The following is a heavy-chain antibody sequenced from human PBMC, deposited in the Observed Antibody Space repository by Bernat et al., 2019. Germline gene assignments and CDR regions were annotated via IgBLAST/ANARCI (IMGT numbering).Heavy chain of an antibody. Sequence: QVQLVESGGGVVQPGRSLRLSCAASGFTFSSYAMHWVRQAPGKGLEWVAVISYDGSNKYYADSVKGRFTISRDNSKNTLYLQMNSLRAEDTAVYYCARDGGSIYYYDSSGYFDYWGQGTLVTVSS. CDR2: ISYDGSNK. D-gene: IGHD3-22*01. J-gene: IGHJ4*02. CDR1: GFTFSSYA. CDR3: ARDGGSIYYYDSSGYFDY. V-gene: IGHV3-30-3*01.